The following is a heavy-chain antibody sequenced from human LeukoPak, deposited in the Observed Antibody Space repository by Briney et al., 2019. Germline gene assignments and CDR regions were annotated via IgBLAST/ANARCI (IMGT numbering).Heavy chain of an antibody. CDR3: ASQLSSGVFDY. CDR2: IKQDGSEK. CDR1: GFTFSSYW. Sequence: GGSLRLSCAASGFTFSSYWMSWVRQAPGKGLEWVANIKQDGSEKYYVDSVKGRFTISRDNAKNSLYLQMNSLRAEDTAVYYCASQLSSGVFDYWGQGTLVTVSS. D-gene: IGHD2-15*01. V-gene: IGHV3-7*01. J-gene: IGHJ4*02.